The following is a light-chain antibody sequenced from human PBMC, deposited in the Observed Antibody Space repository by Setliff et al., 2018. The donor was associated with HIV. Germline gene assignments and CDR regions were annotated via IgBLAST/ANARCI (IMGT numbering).Light chain of an antibody. V-gene: IGLV2-23*02. CDR1: SSDVGGYNY. CDR3: CSYATSRSLV. J-gene: IGLJ3*02. Sequence: QSALTQPPSASGSPGQSVTISCTGTSSDVGGYNYVSWYQQHPGKAPKLMIYEVNKRPSGVSNRFSASKSGNTASLTISGLQAEDEADYYCCSYATSRSLVFGGGTKVTVL. CDR2: EVN.